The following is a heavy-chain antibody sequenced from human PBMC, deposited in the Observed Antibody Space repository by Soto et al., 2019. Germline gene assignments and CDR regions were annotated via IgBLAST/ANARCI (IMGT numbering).Heavy chain of an antibody. CDR3: ARGAPTGYSSGWYVGDWFDP. J-gene: IGHJ5*02. CDR1: GYTFTSYG. Sequence: ASVKVSCKASGYTFTSYGISWVRQAPGQGLEWMGWISAYNGNTNYAQKLQGRVTMTTDTSTSTAYMELRSLRSDDTAVYYCARGAPTGYSSGWYVGDWFDPWGQGTLVTVSS. D-gene: IGHD6-19*01. V-gene: IGHV1-18*01. CDR2: ISAYNGNT.